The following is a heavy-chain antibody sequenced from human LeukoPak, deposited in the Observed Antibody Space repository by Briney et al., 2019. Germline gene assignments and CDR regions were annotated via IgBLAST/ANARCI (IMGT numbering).Heavy chain of an antibody. Sequence: PGRSLRLSCAASGFIFSTYAMHWVRQAPGKGLEWVAIMSNDGSKKYYAESVKGRFTISRGNSKNTLYLQMNSLRAEDSALYRCARHCYRDGSGGICSTRDYFDYWGQGTLVTVSS. V-gene: IGHV3-30*04. J-gene: IGHJ4*02. CDR3: ARHCYRDGSGGICSTRDYFDY. CDR1: GFIFSTYA. CDR2: MSNDGSKK. D-gene: IGHD2-8*02.